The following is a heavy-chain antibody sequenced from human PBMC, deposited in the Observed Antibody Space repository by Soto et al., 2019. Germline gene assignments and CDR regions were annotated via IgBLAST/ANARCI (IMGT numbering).Heavy chain of an antibody. V-gene: IGHV3-53*01. CDR1: GLTISGKKY. CDR3: ATWHEREHAYDV. D-gene: IGHD1-1*01. J-gene: IGHJ3*01. Sequence: DVQLVESGGGLIQPGESLRLSCAAFGLTISGKKYVAWVRQAPGKGLEWVSALYDADGSFYADSVKGRFTTSRDSSKTTVYLQMNALRPDDTAVYYCATWHEREHAYDVWGQGTTVTVSS. CDR2: LYDADGS.